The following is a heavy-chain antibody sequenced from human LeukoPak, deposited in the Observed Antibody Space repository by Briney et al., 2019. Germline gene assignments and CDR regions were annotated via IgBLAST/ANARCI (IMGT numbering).Heavy chain of an antibody. V-gene: IGHV1-2*02. CDR1: GYTFTGYN. Sequence: ASVKVSCKASGYTFTGYNMHWVRQAPRQGLEWMGWINPNSGGTSYPQKFQGRVTMTRDTSISTAYMERSRLSSDDTAVYYCTTLAVAADGSKWGQGTLVTVYS. CDR3: TTLAVAADGSK. J-gene: IGHJ4*02. D-gene: IGHD6-19*01. CDR2: INPNSGGT.